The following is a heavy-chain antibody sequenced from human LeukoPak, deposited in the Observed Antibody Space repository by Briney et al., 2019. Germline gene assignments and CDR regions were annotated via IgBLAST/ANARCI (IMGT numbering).Heavy chain of an antibody. D-gene: IGHD2-21*02. CDR3: AKDNCGGDCYTHFDY. Sequence: GGSLRLSCAASGFTFSSYWMSWVRQAPGKGLEWVANIKQDGSEKYYVDSVKGRFTISRDNAKNSLYLQMNSLRAEDTALYYCAKDNCGGDCYTHFDYWGQGTLVTVSS. J-gene: IGHJ4*02. CDR1: GFTFSSYW. CDR2: IKQDGSEK. V-gene: IGHV3-7*03.